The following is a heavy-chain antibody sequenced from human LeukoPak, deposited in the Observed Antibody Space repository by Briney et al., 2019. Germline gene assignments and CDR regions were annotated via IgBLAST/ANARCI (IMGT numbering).Heavy chain of an antibody. Sequence: GESLKISCKGSGYSFTTYWIAWVRQMPGKGLEWMGIIYPSDSDTRYSPSFQGQVTISADKSISTAYLQWSSPKASDTAMYYCARWLGGANVDYWGQGTLVTVSS. CDR1: GYSFTTYW. CDR2: IYPSDSDT. J-gene: IGHJ4*02. V-gene: IGHV5-51*01. CDR3: ARWLGGANVDY. D-gene: IGHD4/OR15-4a*01.